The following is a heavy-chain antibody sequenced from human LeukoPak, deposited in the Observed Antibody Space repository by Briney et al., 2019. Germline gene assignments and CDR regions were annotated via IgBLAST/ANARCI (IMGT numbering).Heavy chain of an antibody. D-gene: IGHD2-8*02. CDR3: AREDTGLGFFDY. V-gene: IGHV4-59*12. J-gene: IGHJ4*02. Sequence: SETLSLTCTVSGGSISGYYWSWIRQPPGKGPEWIGYIYYSGSTYYNPSPKSRVTISVDTSKNQFSLKLSSVTAADTAVYYCAREDTGLGFFDYWGQGTLVTVSS. CDR2: IYYSGST. CDR1: GGSISGYY.